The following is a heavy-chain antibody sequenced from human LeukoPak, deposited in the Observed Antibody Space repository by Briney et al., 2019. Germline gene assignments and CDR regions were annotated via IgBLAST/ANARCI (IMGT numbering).Heavy chain of an antibody. V-gene: IGHV4-59*01. J-gene: IGHJ6*02. CDR2: IYYSGST. CDR1: GGSISSYY. Sequence: PSETLSLTCTVSGGSISSYYWSWIRQPPGKGLEWIGYIYYSGSTNYNPSLKSRVTISVDTSKNQFSLKLSSVTAADTAVYYCARDKNGYSYGLYYYYGMDVWGQGTTVTVSS. D-gene: IGHD5-18*01. CDR3: ARDKNGYSYGLYYYYGMDV.